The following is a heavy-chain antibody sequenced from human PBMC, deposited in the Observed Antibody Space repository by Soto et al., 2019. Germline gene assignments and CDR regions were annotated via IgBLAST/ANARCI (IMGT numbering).Heavy chain of an antibody. CDR2: INPNSGGT. V-gene: IGHV1-2*04. Sequence: ASVKVSCKASGYTFTGYYMHWVRQAPGQGLEWMGWINPNSGGTNYAQKFQGWVTMTRDTSISTAYMELSRLRSDDTAVYYCARPSSSSLSHAFDIWGQGTMVTVSS. D-gene: IGHD6-6*01. CDR3: ARPSSSSLSHAFDI. CDR1: GYTFTGYY. J-gene: IGHJ3*02.